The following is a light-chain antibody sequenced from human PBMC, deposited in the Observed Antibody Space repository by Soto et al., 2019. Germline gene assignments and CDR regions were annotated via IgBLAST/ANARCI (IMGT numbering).Light chain of an antibody. J-gene: IGLJ1*01. V-gene: IGLV1-44*01. CDR1: NSNIGRNP. CDR3: AAWDDNVYV. CDR2: TNS. Sequence: QAVVTQPPSASGTPGQRVTISFSGGNSNIGRNPGNWYQKFPGTAPKLLISTNSQRPSWVPDRFSGSKSGTSASLAISGLRSEDEADYYCAAWDDNVYVFGTGTKLTVL.